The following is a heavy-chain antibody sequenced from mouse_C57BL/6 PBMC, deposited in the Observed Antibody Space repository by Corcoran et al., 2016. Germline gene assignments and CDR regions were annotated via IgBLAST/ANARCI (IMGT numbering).Heavy chain of an antibody. CDR1: GYTFTDYY. J-gene: IGHJ2*01. Sequence: VQLQQSGAELVKPGASVKIACKASGYTFTDYYMNWVKQSHGKSLEWIGDINPNNGGTSYNQKFKGKATLTVDKSSSTAYMELRSLTSEDSAVYYCARSDYWGYWGQGTTLTVSS. V-gene: IGHV1-26*01. D-gene: IGHD1-1*01. CDR3: ARSDYWGY. CDR2: INPNNGGT.